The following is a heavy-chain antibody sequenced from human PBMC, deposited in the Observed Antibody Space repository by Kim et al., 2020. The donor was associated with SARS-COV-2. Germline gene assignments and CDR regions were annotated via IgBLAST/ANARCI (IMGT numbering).Heavy chain of an antibody. Sequence: ASVKVSCKGFGYTFTNYGISWVRQAPGQGLEWMGGISPHNGNTNYVQKFQGRFTMTTDTSTATAYMELRSLSSDDTAVYYFSFVDVRYAVVYWGQGTLVT. CDR3: SFVDVRYAVVY. D-gene: IGHD3-16*01. J-gene: IGHJ4*02. V-gene: IGHV1-18*01. CDR1: GYTFTNYG. CDR2: ISPHNGNT.